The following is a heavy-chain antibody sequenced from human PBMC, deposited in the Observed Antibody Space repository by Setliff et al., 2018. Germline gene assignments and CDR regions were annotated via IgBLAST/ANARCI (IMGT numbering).Heavy chain of an antibody. CDR3: ARQAVTTPPYFYWYFDL. CDR2: IYYSGST. D-gene: IGHD2-15*01. J-gene: IGHJ2*01. V-gene: IGHV4-59*08. CDR1: GFTFSTYG. Sequence: PGGSLRLSCAASGFTFSTYGMHWIRQPPGKGLEWIGYIYYSGSTYYNPSLKSRVTISVDTSKNQFSLKLSSVTAADTAVYYCARQAVTTPPYFYWYFDLWGRGTLVTVSS.